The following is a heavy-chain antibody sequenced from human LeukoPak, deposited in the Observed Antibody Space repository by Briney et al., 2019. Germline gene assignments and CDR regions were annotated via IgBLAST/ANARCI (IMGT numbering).Heavy chain of an antibody. V-gene: IGHV3-9*01. CDR2: ISWNSVSI. Sequence: GGSLRLSCAASGFSFDDYAMHWVRQVPGKGLEWVSGISWNSVSIGYADSVKGRFTISRDNAKNSLYLQMNSLRAEDTAVYYCLRDLGPFDYWGQGTLVTVSS. CDR3: LRDLGPFDY. CDR1: GFSFDDYA. J-gene: IGHJ4*02.